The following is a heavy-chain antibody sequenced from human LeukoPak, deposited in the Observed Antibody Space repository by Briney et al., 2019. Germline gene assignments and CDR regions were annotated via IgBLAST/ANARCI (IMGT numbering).Heavy chain of an antibody. V-gene: IGHV4-59*08. CDR2: IYYSGST. D-gene: IGHD3-10*01. Sequence: PSETLSLTCTVSGGSISSYYWSWIRQPPGKGLEWIGYIYYSGSTNYNPSLKSRVTISVDTSKNQFSLKLSSVTAADTAVYYCARHGGRDPSRHYYGSGRRLFLAPFDYWGQGTLVTVSS. CDR3: ARHGGRDPSRHYYGSGRRLFLAPFDY. J-gene: IGHJ4*02. CDR1: GGSISSYY.